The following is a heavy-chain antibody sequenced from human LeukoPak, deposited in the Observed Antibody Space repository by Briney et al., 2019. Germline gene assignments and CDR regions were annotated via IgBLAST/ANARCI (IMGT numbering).Heavy chain of an antibody. CDR2: ISSSSSYI. CDR1: GFTFSSYW. CDR3: ARGYYYDSSGYYASFGY. V-gene: IGHV3-21*01. Sequence: PGGSLRLSCAASGFTFSSYWMSWVRQAPGKGLEWVPSISSSSSYIYYADSVKGRFTISRDNAKNSLYLQMNSLRAEDTAVYYCARGYYYDSSGYYASFGYWGQGTLVTVSS. J-gene: IGHJ4*02. D-gene: IGHD3-22*01.